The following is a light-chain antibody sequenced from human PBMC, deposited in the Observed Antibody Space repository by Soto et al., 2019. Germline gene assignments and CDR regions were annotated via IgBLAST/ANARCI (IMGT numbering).Light chain of an antibody. Sequence: DIQITQYTSTLSGSVGDRVTITCRSSQTSSRWLGWYQQKPRKAPKLLIYKASTIKSGVPSRFSGSGSGTDFTLIISSLQPEDFATYYCQQSYSTPVFGPGTKVDIK. J-gene: IGKJ3*01. CDR1: QTSSRW. CDR2: KAS. CDR3: QQSYSTPV. V-gene: IGKV1-5*03.